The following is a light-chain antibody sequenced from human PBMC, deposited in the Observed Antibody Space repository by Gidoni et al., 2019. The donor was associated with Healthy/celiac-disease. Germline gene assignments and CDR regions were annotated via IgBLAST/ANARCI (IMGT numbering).Light chain of an antibody. J-gene: IGKJ1*01. CDR1: QSVSSSY. CDR2: GAS. CDR3: QQYGSSLWT. Sequence: IVLTQSPGTLSLSPGERATLSCRASQSVSSSYLAWYQQKPGQAPRLRIYGASSRATGIPDRFSGSGSGTDFTLTISRLEPEDFAVYYCQQYGSSLWTFGQGTKVEIK. V-gene: IGKV3-20*01.